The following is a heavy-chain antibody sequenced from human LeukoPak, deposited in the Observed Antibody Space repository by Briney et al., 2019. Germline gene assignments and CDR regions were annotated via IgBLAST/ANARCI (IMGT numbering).Heavy chain of an antibody. D-gene: IGHD5-18*01. J-gene: IGHJ4*02. Sequence: SETLSLTCTVSGGSISIYYWSWIRQPPGKGLEWIGYIYNSGNTNYNPSFKSRVTISEDTPKNQFSLKLSSVTAADTAVYYCVRGGLWIDYWGQGTVVTVSS. V-gene: IGHV4-59*01. CDR3: VRGGLWIDY. CDR2: IYNSGNT. CDR1: GGSISIYY.